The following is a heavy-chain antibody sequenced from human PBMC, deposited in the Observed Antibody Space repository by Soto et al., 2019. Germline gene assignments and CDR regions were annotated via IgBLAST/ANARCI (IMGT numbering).Heavy chain of an antibody. Sequence: PGGSLRLSCTVSGFAFNNYGINWVRQAPGKGLEWVSSISKSDYTYYSDSVKGRFAISRDNAKSSVSLQMNTLRVEDTAVYYCAREDSIIIPDVSDFWGQGTLVTVYS. D-gene: IGHD3-22*01. V-gene: IGHV3-21*01. CDR2: ISKSDYT. CDR1: GFAFNNYG. J-gene: IGHJ4*02. CDR3: AREDSIIIPDVSDF.